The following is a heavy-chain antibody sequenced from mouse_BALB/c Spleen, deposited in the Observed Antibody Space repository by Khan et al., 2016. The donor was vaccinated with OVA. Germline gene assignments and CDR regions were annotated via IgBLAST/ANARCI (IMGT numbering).Heavy chain of an antibody. Sequence: QVRLQQSGAELARPGASVKLSCKASGYTFTDYYINWVKLRTGQGLEWIGEISPGSGDTYYNERFKGKATLTADKSSSTAYMQLSSLTSAASAVYFCARRNYFGYTFAYWGQGTLVTVSA. V-gene: IGHV1-77*01. CDR1: GYTFTDYY. J-gene: IGHJ3*01. CDR2: ISPGSGDT. D-gene: IGHD1-2*01. CDR3: ARRNYFGYTFAY.